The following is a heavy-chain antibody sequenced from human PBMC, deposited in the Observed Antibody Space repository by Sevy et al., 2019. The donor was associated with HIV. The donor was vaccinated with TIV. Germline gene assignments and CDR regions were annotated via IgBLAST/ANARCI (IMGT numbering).Heavy chain of an antibody. V-gene: IGHV3-21*01. D-gene: IGHD3-22*01. CDR2: ISSSSSYI. CDR1: GFTFSSYS. CDR3: AGGSSYDSSGFEPFYWFDP. Sequence: GGSLRLSCAASGFTFSSYSMNWVRQAPGKGLEWVSSISSSSSYIYYADSVKGRFTISRDNAKNSLYLQMTSLRAEDTAVYYCAGGSSYDSSGFEPFYWFDPWGQGTLVTVSS. J-gene: IGHJ5*02.